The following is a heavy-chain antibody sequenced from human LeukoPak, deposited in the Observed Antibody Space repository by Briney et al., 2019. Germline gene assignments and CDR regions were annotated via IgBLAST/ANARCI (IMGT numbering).Heavy chain of an antibody. V-gene: IGHV3-7*01. D-gene: IGHD6-6*01. CDR3: ARTSGESTAALRAPFDY. CDR2: INPDGNKK. Sequence: GGSLRLSCAVSGLTFSSSWMDWVRQAPGKGLEWVASINPDGNKKYSADSVKGRFTISRDNAKNSLYLQMDSLRAEDAAVYYCARTSGESTAALRAPFDYWGQGTLATVSS. J-gene: IGHJ4*02. CDR1: GLTFSSSW.